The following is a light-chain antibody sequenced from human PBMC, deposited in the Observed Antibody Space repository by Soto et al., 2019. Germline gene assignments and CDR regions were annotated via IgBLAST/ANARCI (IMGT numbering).Light chain of an antibody. Sequence: SVLTQPPSVSGAPGQRVTISCTGSSSNIGAGYDVHWYQQLPGTAPKLLIHGNSNRPSGVPDRFSGSKSGTSASLAITGLQAEDEADYYCQSYDSSLSGWVFGGGTKVTVL. CDR2: GNS. CDR1: SSNIGAGYD. V-gene: IGLV1-40*01. J-gene: IGLJ3*02. CDR3: QSYDSSLSGWV.